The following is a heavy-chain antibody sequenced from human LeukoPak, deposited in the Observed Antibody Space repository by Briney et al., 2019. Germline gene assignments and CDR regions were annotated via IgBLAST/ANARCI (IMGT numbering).Heavy chain of an antibody. Sequence: SETLSLTCTVSGGSISSSSYYWGWIRQPPGTGLEWIGYIYYSGSTYYNPSLKSRVTMSVDTSKNQFPLKLSSVTAADTAVYYCARDGSGSYYPPYFDYWGQGTLVTVSS. CDR2: IYYSGST. CDR3: ARDGSGSYYPPYFDY. D-gene: IGHD3-10*01. CDR1: GGSISSSSYY. V-gene: IGHV4-39*06. J-gene: IGHJ4*02.